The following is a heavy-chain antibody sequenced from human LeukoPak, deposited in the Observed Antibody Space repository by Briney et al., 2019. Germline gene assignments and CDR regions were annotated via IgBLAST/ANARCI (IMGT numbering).Heavy chain of an antibody. CDR3: ARATPGYSSGPVDY. CDR2: ISYDGSNK. V-gene: IGHV3-30-3*01. CDR1: GFTFSSYA. J-gene: IGHJ4*02. Sequence: AGGSLRLSCAASGFTFSSYAMHWVRQAPGKGLEWVAVISYDGSNKYYADSVKGRFTISRDNSKNTLYLQMNSLRAEDTAVYYCARATPGYSSGPVDYWGQGTLVTVSS. D-gene: IGHD6-19*01.